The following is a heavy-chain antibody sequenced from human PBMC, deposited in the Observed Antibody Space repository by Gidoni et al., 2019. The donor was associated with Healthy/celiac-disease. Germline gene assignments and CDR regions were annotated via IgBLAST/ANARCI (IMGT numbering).Heavy chain of an antibody. J-gene: IGHJ4*02. CDR2: INPNSGGT. CDR1: GYTFTGYY. CDR3: ASWGRRGIWGSYRPQILD. V-gene: IGHV1-2*06. D-gene: IGHD3-16*02. Sequence: QVQLVQSGAEVKKPGASVKVSCKASGYTFTGYYIHWVRQAPGQGLEWMGRINPNSGGTNYAQKFQGRVTMTRDTSISTAYMELSRLRSDDTAVYYCASWGRRGIWGSYRPQILDWGQGTLVTVSS.